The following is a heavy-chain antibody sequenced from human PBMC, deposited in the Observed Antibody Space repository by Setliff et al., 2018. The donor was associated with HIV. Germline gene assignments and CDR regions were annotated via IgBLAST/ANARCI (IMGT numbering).Heavy chain of an antibody. CDR1: GASTSPNNYY. CDR3: ARSNWNYGVLRWFDP. Sequence: SETLSLTCTVTGASTSPNNYYWGWIRQPPGKGLEWIASIHYGGAIFYNPSLKSRVTISVDTSKRRFSLKLTSVTAADTAVYYCARSNWNYGVLRWFDPWGQGTLVTVSS. V-gene: IGHV4-39*01. J-gene: IGHJ5*02. D-gene: IGHD1-7*01. CDR2: IHYGGAI.